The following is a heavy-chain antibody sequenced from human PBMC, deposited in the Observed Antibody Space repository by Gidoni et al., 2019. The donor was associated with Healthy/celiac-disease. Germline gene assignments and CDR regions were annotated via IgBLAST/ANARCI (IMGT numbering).Heavy chain of an antibody. CDR3: TTDGGWLSPFDY. CDR1: GYPYSNAC. D-gene: IGHD2-15*01. Sequence: EVRLVETGGGWVKPGGSLRLSCADSGYPYSNACMSWVRQAPGKGLEWVGRIKSKTDGGTTDYAAPVKGRFTISRDDSKNTLYLQMNSLNTEDTAVYYCTTDGGWLSPFDYWGQGTLVTVSS. V-gene: IGHV3-15*01. J-gene: IGHJ4*02. CDR2: IKSKTDGGTT.